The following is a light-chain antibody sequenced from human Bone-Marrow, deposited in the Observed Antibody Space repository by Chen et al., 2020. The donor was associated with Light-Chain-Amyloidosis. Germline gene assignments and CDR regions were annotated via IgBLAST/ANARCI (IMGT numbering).Light chain of an antibody. CDR1: GLPNQY. CDR2: KDT. V-gene: IGLV3-25*03. Sequence: SSELTQPASVSVSQGQTATITCSGDGLPNQYAYWYQQKPGQPPVLVIYKDTERPSGIPERFSGSTSGTTVTLTISGVQAEDEADYYCQSPDSSATYLFGTGTKVTVL. CDR3: QSPDSSATYL. J-gene: IGLJ1*01.